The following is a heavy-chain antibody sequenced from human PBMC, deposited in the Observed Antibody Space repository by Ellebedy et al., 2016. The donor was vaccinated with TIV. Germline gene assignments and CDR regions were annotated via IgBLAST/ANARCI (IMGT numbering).Heavy chain of an antibody. Sequence: GESLKISCEASGFIFSTYGMHWVRQAPGKGLEWVAFIWYDGSNSYYDDSVKGRFTISRDNSKNTLYLQMNRLGVDDTAVYYCARDRHVDRGDCLDYWGQGTLVTVSS. V-gene: IGHV3-33*01. CDR3: ARDRHVDRGDCLDY. CDR1: GFIFSTYG. CDR2: IWYDGSNS. J-gene: IGHJ4*02. D-gene: IGHD2-21*02.